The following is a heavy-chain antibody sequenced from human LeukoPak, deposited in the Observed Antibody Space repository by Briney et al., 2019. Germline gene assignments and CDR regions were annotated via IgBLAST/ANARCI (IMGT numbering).Heavy chain of an antibody. V-gene: IGHV3-23*01. CDR3: ARAPGYSGYDGLDY. Sequence: GGSLRLSCAASGFTFSGSAMSWVRQAPGKGLEWVSAVSNSGGSTYYADSVKGRFTISRDNSKNTLYLQMNSLRAEDTAVYYCARAPGYSGYDGLDYWGQGTLVTVSS. CDR1: GFTFSGSA. J-gene: IGHJ4*02. CDR2: VSNSGGST. D-gene: IGHD5-12*01.